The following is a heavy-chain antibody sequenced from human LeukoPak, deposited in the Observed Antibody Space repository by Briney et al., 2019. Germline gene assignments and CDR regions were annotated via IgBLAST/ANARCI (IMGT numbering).Heavy chain of an antibody. CDR3: AKYGSDYDGSGYYY. Sequence: AGGSLRLSCAASGFTFSSYGMHWVRQAPGKGLEWVAVIWYDGSNKYYADSVKGRFTISRDNSKNTLYLQMNSLRAEDTAVYYCAKYGSDYDGSGYYYGGQGTLVTVSS. V-gene: IGHV3-33*06. CDR2: IWYDGSNK. D-gene: IGHD3-22*01. J-gene: IGHJ4*02. CDR1: GFTFSSYG.